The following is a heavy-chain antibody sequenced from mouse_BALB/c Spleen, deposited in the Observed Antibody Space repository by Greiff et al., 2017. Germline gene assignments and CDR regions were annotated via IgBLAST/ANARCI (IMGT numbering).Heavy chain of an antibody. Sequence: EVLLVESGGDLVKPGGSLKLSCAASGFTFSSYGMSWVRQTPDKRLEWVATISSGGSYTYYPDSVKGRITISRDNAKNTLYLQMSSLKSEDTAMYYCARWLLRDAMDYWGQGTSVTVSS. CDR1: GFTFSSYG. CDR3: ARWLLRDAMDY. D-gene: IGHD2-3*01. V-gene: IGHV5-6*01. CDR2: ISSGGSYT. J-gene: IGHJ4*01.